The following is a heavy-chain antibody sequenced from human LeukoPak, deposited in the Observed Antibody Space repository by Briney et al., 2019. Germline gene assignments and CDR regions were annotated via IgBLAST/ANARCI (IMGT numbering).Heavy chain of an antibody. D-gene: IGHD6-13*01. J-gene: IGHJ4*02. Sequence: ASVKVSCKASGYTFTSYDINWVRQATGQGLEWMGWMYPNSGNTGYAQKFQGRVTMTRNTSISTAYMELSSLRSEDTAVYYCARGDSLGVAAAGPYYWGQGTLVTVSS. V-gene: IGHV1-8*01. CDR1: GYTFTSYD. CDR3: ARGDSLGVAAAGPYY. CDR2: MYPNSGNT.